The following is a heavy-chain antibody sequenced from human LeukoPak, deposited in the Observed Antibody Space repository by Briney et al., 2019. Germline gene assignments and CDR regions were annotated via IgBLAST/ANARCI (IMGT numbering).Heavy chain of an antibody. CDR1: GGSVSSSSYY. Sequence: SETLSLTCTVSGGSVSSSSYYWGWIRQPPGKGLEWIGTIYYSGSTYYNPSLMSRVTISVDTSNNQFSLNLNSVTAADTAVYYCARTPGFGESPDYWGQGTLVTVSS. V-gene: IGHV4-39*01. CDR2: IYYSGST. D-gene: IGHD3-10*01. J-gene: IGHJ4*02. CDR3: ARTPGFGESPDY.